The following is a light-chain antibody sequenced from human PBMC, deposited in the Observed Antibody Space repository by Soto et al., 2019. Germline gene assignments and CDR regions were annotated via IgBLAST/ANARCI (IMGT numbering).Light chain of an antibody. CDR3: ATWDDRLSGWV. J-gene: IGLJ3*02. CDR1: SSNIGSNY. Sequence: QSVLTQPPAASATPGQRVTISCSGRSSNIGSNYVYWYQQLPRTAPKLLIYSHDQRPSGVPDRFSGSKSGTSASLAISGLRSEDEADYYCATWDDRLSGWVFGGGTQLTVL. V-gene: IGLV1-47*02. CDR2: SHD.